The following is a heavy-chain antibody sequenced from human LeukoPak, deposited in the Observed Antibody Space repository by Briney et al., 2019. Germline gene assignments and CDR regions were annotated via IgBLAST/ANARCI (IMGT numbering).Heavy chain of an antibody. CDR1: GGSISSYY. D-gene: IGHD3-10*01. CDR3: ALGNYYGSGSYSVDY. CDR2: IYTSGSI. J-gene: IGHJ4*02. Sequence: SETLSLTCTVSGGSISSYYWSWIRQPAGKGLEWIGRIYTSGSINYNPSLKSRVTMSVDTSKNQFSLKLSSVTAADTAVYYCALGNYYGSGSYSVDYWGQGTLVTVSS. V-gene: IGHV4-4*07.